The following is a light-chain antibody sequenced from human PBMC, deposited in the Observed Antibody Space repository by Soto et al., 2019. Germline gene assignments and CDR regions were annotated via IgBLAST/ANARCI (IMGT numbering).Light chain of an antibody. V-gene: IGKV1-39*01. CDR1: QRINIY. CDR2: SAS. CDR3: QQSFSTPT. Sequence: IQLTQSPSSLSASVGDRVTITCRASQRINIYLNWYRQKPGKAPELLIYSASNLQSGVPSRFSGSGSGTDFTLTISSLQPEDFATYYCQQSFSTPTFGQGTRREIK. J-gene: IGKJ5*01.